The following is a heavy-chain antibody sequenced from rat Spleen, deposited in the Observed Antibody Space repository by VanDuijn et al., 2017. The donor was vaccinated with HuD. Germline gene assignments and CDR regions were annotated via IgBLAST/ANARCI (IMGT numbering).Heavy chain of an antibody. Sequence: EVQLVESGGGLVQPGRSMKLSCAASGFTFSNFGMAWVRQAPTKGLEWVATIFYDGSGTYYRDSVKGRFTISRDNAKSTLYLQLDSLRSEDTATYYCATDTFYDGTYYPGGFDYWGQGVMVTVSS. CDR3: ATDTFYDGTYYPGGFDY. J-gene: IGHJ2*01. D-gene: IGHD1-12*02. V-gene: IGHV5-29*01. CDR2: IFYDGSGT. CDR1: GFTFSNFG.